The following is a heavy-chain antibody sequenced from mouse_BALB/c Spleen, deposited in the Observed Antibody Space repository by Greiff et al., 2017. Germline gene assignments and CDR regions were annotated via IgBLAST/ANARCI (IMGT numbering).Heavy chain of an antibody. J-gene: IGHJ4*01. CDR2: IYPGSGST. D-gene: IGHD2-4*01. CDR3: TRYYDPYAMDY. V-gene: IGHV1S22*01. CDR1: GYTFTSYW. Sequence: LQQPGSELVRPGASVKLSCKASGYTFTSYWMHWVKQRPGQGLEWIGNIYPGSGSTNYDEKFKSKATLTVDTSSSTAYMQLSSLTSEDSAVYYCTRYYDPYAMDYWGQGTSVTVSS.